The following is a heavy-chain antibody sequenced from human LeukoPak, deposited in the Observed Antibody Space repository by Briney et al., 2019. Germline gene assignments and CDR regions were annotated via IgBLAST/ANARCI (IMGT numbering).Heavy chain of an antibody. CDR2: ISYDGSNK. D-gene: IGHD5-18*01. CDR3: ARAGTPLRDNYGHYFHY. Sequence: GRSLRLSCAASGFTFSSYAMHWVRQAPGKGLEWVAVISYDGSNKYYADSVKGRFTISRDNSKNTLYLQLISLRAEDTAVYYCARAGTPLRDNYGHYFHYWGQGTLVTVSS. CDR1: GFTFSSYA. V-gene: IGHV3-30-3*01. J-gene: IGHJ4*02.